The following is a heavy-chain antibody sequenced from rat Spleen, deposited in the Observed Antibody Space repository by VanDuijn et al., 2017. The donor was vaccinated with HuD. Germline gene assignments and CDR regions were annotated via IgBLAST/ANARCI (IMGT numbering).Heavy chain of an antibody. J-gene: IGHJ2*01. CDR2: ISAGGGNT. Sequence: EVQLVESDGGLVQPGRSLKLSCAASGFTFSDFYMAWVRQAPKKGLEWVASISAGGGNTYYRDSVKGRFTISRDNAKNTLYLQMDSLRSEDTATYYCARRHYGYTDYFDYWGQGVMVTVSS. D-gene: IGHD1-9*01. CDR3: ARRHYGYTDYFDY. CDR1: GFTFSDFY. V-gene: IGHV5-25*01.